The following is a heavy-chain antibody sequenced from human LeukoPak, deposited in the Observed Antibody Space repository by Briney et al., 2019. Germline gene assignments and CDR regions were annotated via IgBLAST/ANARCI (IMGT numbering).Heavy chain of an antibody. CDR1: GYSFISYD. D-gene: IGHD6-13*01. V-gene: IGHV1-8*01. CDR3: ARAPMAAAGTGYYYYYMDV. J-gene: IGHJ6*03. CDR2: MNPNSGDT. Sequence: ASVKVSCKASGYSFISYDINWVRQVTGQGLEWMGWMNPNSGDTGYAQNFQGRVTMTRDTSISTAYMELRSLRSDDTAVYYCARAPMAAAGTGYYYYYMDVWGKGTTVTVSS.